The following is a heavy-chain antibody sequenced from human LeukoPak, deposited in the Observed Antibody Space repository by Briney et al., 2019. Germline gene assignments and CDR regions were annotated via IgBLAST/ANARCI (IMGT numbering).Heavy chain of an antibody. CDR1: GFTFNNYE. CDR2: ISSSGSTI. D-gene: IGHD3-16*01. V-gene: IGHV3-48*03. Sequence: GGSLRLSCAASGFTFNNYETHWVRQAPGMGLEWVSYISSSGSTIYYADSVKGRFTISRDQSKSTVYLQMTSLRAEDTAVFYCAKGTTDYDASDPLDFWGQGTLVTVSS. CDR3: AKGTTDYDASDPLDF. J-gene: IGHJ4*02.